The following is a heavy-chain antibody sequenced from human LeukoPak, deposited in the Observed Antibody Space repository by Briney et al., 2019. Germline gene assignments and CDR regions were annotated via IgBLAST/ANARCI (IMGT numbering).Heavy chain of an antibody. V-gene: IGHV4-34*01. D-gene: IGHD5-12*01. CDR3: ARRDTWRLRPIDY. Sequence: SETLSLTCAVYGGSFSGYYWSWIRQPPGKGLEWMGEINHSGSTNYNPSLKSRVTISVDTSKNQFSLKLSSVTAADTAVYYCARRDTWRLRPIDYWGQGTLVTVSS. CDR1: GGSFSGYY. CDR2: INHSGST. J-gene: IGHJ4*02.